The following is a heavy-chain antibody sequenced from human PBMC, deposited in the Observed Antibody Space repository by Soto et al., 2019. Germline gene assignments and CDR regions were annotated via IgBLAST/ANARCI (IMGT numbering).Heavy chain of an antibody. Sequence: QLQLKESGSGLVKASQTLSLTCAVSGGSISSGGYSWSWIRQPPGKGLEWIGYIYHGSTYYNPSLKSRVTISIDRSKNQFSLKLSSVTAADTAVYYCASSGSRGIGAFDIWGQWTMVTVSS. CDR3: ASSGSRGIGAFDI. CDR1: GGSISSGGYS. V-gene: IGHV4-30-2*01. J-gene: IGHJ3*02. D-gene: IGHD3-22*01. CDR2: IYHGST.